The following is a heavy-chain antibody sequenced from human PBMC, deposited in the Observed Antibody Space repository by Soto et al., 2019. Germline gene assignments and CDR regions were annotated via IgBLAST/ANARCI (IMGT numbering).Heavy chain of an antibody. D-gene: IGHD7-27*01. V-gene: IGHV4-39*01. CDR2: IFYSGTT. J-gene: IGHJ4*02. CDR3: ATMALAGGEDFFAF. Sequence: QLQLQESGPGLVKPSETLSLTCTVSGGSITSNSYYWGWIRQSPGKGLEWIGSIFYSGTTYNNPSLRRRATISVDTSRNTFSLKMTSLPASDTAVYFCATMALAGGEDFFAFWGRGTLVTVSS. CDR1: GGSITSNSYY.